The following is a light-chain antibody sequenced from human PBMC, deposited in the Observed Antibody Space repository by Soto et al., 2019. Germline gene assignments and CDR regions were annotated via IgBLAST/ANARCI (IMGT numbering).Light chain of an antibody. Sequence: QSALTQPASVSGSLGQLITLSCTGSGGDIGAYNYVSWYQQHPGKAPKLIIYGVTHRPSGVSSRFSSSKSAYTASRTISALHAEEEADYYCSSFTTTYFYVFVPGTKVTVL. V-gene: IGLV2-14*01. CDR1: GGDIGAYNY. J-gene: IGLJ1*01. CDR3: SSFTTTYFYV. CDR2: GVT.